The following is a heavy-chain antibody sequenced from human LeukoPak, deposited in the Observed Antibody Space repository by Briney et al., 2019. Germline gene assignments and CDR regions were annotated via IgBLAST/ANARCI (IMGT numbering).Heavy chain of an antibody. V-gene: IGHV3-7*01. CDR2: IKQDGSEK. D-gene: IGHD5-18*01. CDR3: AALGYSYGRNFDY. J-gene: IGHJ4*02. CDR1: GFTFSSYW. Sequence: GGSLRLSCAASGFTFSSYWMSWVRQAPGKGLEWVANIKQDGSEKYYVDSVKGRFTISRDNAKNSLYLQMNSLRAEGTAVYYCAALGYSYGRNFDYWGQGTLVTVSS.